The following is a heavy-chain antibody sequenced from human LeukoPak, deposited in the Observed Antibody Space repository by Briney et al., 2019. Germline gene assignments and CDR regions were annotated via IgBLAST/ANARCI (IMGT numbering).Heavy chain of an antibody. D-gene: IGHD3-16*01. CDR2: ISSSSSYI. CDR1: GFTFSSYS. V-gene: IGHV3-21*01. Sequence: GGSLRLSCAASGFTFSSYSMNWVRQAPGKGLEWVSSISSSSSYIYYADSVKGRFTISRDNAKNSLYLQMNSLRAEDTAVYYCARDHYDYVWGSLDAFDIWGQGTMVTVSS. CDR3: ARDHYDYVWGSLDAFDI. J-gene: IGHJ3*02.